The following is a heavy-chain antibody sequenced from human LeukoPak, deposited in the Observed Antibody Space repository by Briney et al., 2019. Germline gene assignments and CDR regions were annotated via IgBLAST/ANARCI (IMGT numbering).Heavy chain of an antibody. V-gene: IGHV1-69*13. CDR2: IIPIFGTA. D-gene: IGHD6-6*01. Sequence: SVKVSCKASGGTFSSYAISWVRQAPGQGLEWMGGIIPIFGTANYAQKFQGRVTITADESTSTAHMELSSLRSEDTAVYYCARDGIAARGLFDYWGQGTLVTVSS. J-gene: IGHJ4*02. CDR1: GGTFSSYA. CDR3: ARDGIAARGLFDY.